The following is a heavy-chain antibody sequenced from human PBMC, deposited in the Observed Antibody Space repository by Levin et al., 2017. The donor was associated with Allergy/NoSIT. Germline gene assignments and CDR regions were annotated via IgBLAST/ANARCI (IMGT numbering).Heavy chain of an antibody. J-gene: IGHJ3*02. CDR1: GFTFSSYA. CDR2: ISYDGSNK. CDR3: ARDPLGYCSSTSCYHDAFDI. V-gene: IGHV3-30-3*01. D-gene: IGHD2-2*01. Sequence: GGSLRLSCAASGFTFSSYAMHWVRQAPGKGLEWVAVISYDGSNKYYADSVKGRFTISRDNSKNTLYLQMNSLRAEDTAVYYCARDPLGYCSSTSCYHDAFDIWGQGTMVTVSS.